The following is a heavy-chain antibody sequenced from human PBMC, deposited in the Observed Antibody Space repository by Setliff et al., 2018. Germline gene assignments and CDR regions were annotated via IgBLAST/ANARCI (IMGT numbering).Heavy chain of an antibody. CDR2: IYTSGST. CDR3: ARDHGDYGYYYYYMDV. Sequence: SETLSLTCTASGGSISSYYWSWIRQPAGKGLEWIGRIYTSGSTNYNPSLKSRVTMSVDTSKNQFSLKLSSVTAADTAVYYCARDHGDYGYYYYYMDVWGKGTTVTVSS. J-gene: IGHJ6*03. D-gene: IGHD4-17*01. V-gene: IGHV4-4*07. CDR1: GGSISSYY.